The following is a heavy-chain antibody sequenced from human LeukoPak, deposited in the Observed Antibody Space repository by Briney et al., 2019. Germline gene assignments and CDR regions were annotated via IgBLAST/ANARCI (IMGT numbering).Heavy chain of an antibody. CDR1: GFTFSSYW. Sequence: GGSLRLSCAASGFTFSSYWMSWVRQAPGKGLEWVANIKQDGSEKYYVDSVKGRFTISRDNAKNSLYLQMNSLRAEDTAVYYCARVNIAAAGTGTLCYWGQGTLVTVSS. CDR2: IKQDGSEK. V-gene: IGHV3-7*01. CDR3: ARVNIAAAGTGTLCY. D-gene: IGHD6-13*01. J-gene: IGHJ4*02.